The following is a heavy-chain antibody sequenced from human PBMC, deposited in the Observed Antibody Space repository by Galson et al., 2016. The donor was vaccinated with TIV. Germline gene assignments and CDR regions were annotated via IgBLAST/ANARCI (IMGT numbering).Heavy chain of an antibody. D-gene: IGHD3-22*01. Sequence: SLRLSCATSGFTLSHKYMSWVRQAPGKGLECVSVIDSSGTTYYADSVKGRFTISSDNSQNTVNLQMNSLRADDTAVYYCARSYDRSGNRGRFDLWGQGTLVIVSS. CDR1: GFTLSHKY. J-gene: IGHJ4*02. CDR3: ARSYDRSGNRGRFDL. V-gene: IGHV3-53*01. CDR2: IDSSGTT.